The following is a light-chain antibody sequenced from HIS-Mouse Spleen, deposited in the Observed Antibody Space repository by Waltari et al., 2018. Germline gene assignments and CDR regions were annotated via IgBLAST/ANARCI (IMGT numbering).Light chain of an antibody. CDR1: ALPKKY. Sequence: SYELTQPPSVSVSPGQTARSTCPGAALPKKYASWYQQKSGQAPVLVIYEDSKRPSGIPERFSGSSSGTMATLTISGAQVEDEADYYCYSTDSSGNHRVFGGGTKLTVL. CDR3: YSTDSSGNHRV. J-gene: IGLJ2*01. CDR2: EDS. V-gene: IGLV3-10*01.